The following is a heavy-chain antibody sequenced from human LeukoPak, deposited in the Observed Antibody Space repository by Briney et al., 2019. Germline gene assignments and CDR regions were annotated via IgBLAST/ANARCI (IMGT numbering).Heavy chain of an antibody. V-gene: IGHV4-39*07. Sequence: SETLSLTCTVSGGSISSSSYYWGWIRQPPGKGLEWIGSIYYSGSTYYNPSLKSRVTISVDTSKNEFSLNLTSVTAADTAIYYCARGLASGYPPIPFDYWGQGTLVTVSS. CDR1: GGSISSSSYY. CDR3: ARGLASGYPPIPFDY. CDR2: IYYSGST. J-gene: IGHJ4*02. D-gene: IGHD3-3*01.